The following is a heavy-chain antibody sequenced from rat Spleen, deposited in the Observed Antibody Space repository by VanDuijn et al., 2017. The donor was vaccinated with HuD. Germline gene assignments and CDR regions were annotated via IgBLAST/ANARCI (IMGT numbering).Heavy chain of an antibody. CDR2: ISPSGGST. Sequence: EVQLVESGGGLVQPGRSMKLSCAASGFTFSDYAMAWVRQAPKKGLEWVASISPSGGSTYYRDSVKGRFTISRDNAKSTLYLQMDSLRSEDTATYYCVSHGARISRFAYWGQGTLVTVSS. D-gene: IGHD2-7*01. V-gene: IGHV5-19*01. CDR1: GFTFSDYA. CDR3: VSHGARISRFAY. J-gene: IGHJ3*01.